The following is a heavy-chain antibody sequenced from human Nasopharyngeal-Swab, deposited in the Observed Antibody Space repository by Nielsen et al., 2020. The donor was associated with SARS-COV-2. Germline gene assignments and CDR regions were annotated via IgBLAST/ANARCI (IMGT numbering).Heavy chain of an antibody. Sequence: ASVKVFCKASGYTFTGYYMHWVRQAPGQGREWMGWINPNSGGTNYAKKFLGWVTMTRGTSISTAYMELSRRRSDDTAVYYCARSAVAVAGRGDYYYGMDVWGQGTTVTVSS. V-gene: IGHV1-2*04. J-gene: IGHJ6*02. D-gene: IGHD6-19*01. CDR1: GYTFTGYY. CDR3: ARSAVAVAGRGDYYYGMDV. CDR2: INPNSGGT.